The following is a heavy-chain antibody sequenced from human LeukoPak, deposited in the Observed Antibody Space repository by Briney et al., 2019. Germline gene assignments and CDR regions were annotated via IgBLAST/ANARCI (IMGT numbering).Heavy chain of an antibody. J-gene: IGHJ4*02. CDR3: ARDESGWFPFDY. CDR2: IYYSGST. CDR1: GGSISSYY. D-gene: IGHD6-19*01. V-gene: IGHV4-59*01. Sequence: SETLSLTCTVSGGSISSYYWSWIRQPPGKGLEWIGYIYYSGSTNYNPSLKSRVTISVDTSKNQFSLKLSSVTAADTAVYYCARDESGWFPFDYWGQGTLVTVSS.